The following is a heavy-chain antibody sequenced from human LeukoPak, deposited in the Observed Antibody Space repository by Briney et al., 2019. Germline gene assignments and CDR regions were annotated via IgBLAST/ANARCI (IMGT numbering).Heavy chain of an antibody. V-gene: IGHV3-53*01. J-gene: IGHJ6*02. CDR1: GFTVSNNY. D-gene: IGHD1-1*01. Sequence: GGSLRLSCAASGFTVSNNYMSWVRQAPGKGLGWVSLIYSDGRTSYTDSVKGRFTISRDNSKNTLSLQLNSLRAEDTAVYYCARDGGSSTMEPTGGYYYYGMDVWGQGTTVTVSS. CDR3: ARDGGSSTMEPTGGYYYYGMDV. CDR2: IYSDGRT.